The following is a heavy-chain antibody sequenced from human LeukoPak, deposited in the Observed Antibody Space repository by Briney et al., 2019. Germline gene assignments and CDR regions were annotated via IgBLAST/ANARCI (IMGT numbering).Heavy chain of an antibody. CDR1: GFTFTTYL. Sequence: GSLRLSCAASGFTFTTYLMNWVRQAPGKGLGWVANINQDGSEKYYVDSVKGRFTVSRDNAKDSLYLQMNSLRAEDTAVYYCARGFDGANAFDLWGQGTMVTVSS. CDR3: ARGFDGANAFDL. V-gene: IGHV3-7*01. J-gene: IGHJ3*01. CDR2: INQDGSEK.